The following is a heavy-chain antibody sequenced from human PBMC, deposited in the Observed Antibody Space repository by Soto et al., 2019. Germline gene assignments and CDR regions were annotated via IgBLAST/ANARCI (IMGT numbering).Heavy chain of an antibody. D-gene: IGHD3-10*01. Sequence: QVQLVQSGAEVKKPGASVKVSCKASGYTFTSYGISWVRQAPGQGLEWMGWISAYNGNTNYAQKLQGRVTMTTDTSXSXXYMELRSLRSDDTAVYYCASGGRNGWFGELFPLEYWGQGTLVTVSS. CDR2: ISAYNGNT. V-gene: IGHV1-18*01. CDR1: GYTFTSYG. J-gene: IGHJ4*02. CDR3: ASGGRNGWFGELFPLEY.